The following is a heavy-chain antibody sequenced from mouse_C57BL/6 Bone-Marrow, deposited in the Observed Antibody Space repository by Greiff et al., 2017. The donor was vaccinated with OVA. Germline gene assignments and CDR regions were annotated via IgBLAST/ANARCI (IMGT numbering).Heavy chain of an antibody. CDR3: ALLCGYFDY. CDR1: GYTFTSYT. Sequence: VMLVESGAELARPGASVKMSCKASGYTFTSYTMHWVKQRPGQGLEWIGYINPSSGYTKYNQKFKDKATLTADKSSSTAYMQLSSLTSEDSAVYYCALLCGYFDYWGQGTTLTVSS. D-gene: IGHD2-10*01. V-gene: IGHV1-4*01. CDR2: INPSSGYT. J-gene: IGHJ2*01.